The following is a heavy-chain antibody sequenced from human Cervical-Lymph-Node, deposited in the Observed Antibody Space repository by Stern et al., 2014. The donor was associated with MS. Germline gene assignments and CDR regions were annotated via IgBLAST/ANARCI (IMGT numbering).Heavy chain of an antibody. Sequence: QVQLVESGGGLVKPGGSLRLSCAASGFSFSDYHMSWIRQAPGKGLELVTYISGSTSYTKYADSVKGRFTISRDNTKNSLYLQMNSLSAEDTAVYYCARGYSSGWYAGSDYWGQGSLVTVSS. J-gene: IGHJ4*02. V-gene: IGHV3-11*06. CDR3: ARGYSSGWYAGSDY. CDR2: ISGSTSYT. CDR1: GFSFSDYH. D-gene: IGHD6-19*01.